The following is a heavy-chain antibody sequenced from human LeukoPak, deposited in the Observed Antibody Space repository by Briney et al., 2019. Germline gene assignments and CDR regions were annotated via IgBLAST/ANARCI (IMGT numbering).Heavy chain of an antibody. J-gene: IGHJ3*02. CDR1: GYTFTGYY. CDR2: IIPILGIA. Sequence: GASVKVSCKTSGYTFTGYYIHWVRQAPGQGLEWMGRIIPILGIANYAQKFQGRVTITADKSTSTAYMELSSLRSEDTAVYYCCFGLGFDGGNSEGAFDIWGQGTMVTVSS. V-gene: IGHV1-69*02. D-gene: IGHD4-23*01. CDR3: CFGLGFDGGNSEGAFDI.